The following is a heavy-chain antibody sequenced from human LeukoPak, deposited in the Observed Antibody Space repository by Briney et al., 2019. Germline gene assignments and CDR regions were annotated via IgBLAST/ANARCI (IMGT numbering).Heavy chain of an antibody. J-gene: IGHJ6*03. Sequence: PGGSLRLSCAASGFTFSSYGMHWVRQAPGKGLDWVAFIHHDGSNKYYADSVRGRFTISRDNAKKSLSLQMNSLRAEDTAVYYCARDLLGYNYHYMDVWGKGTTVTVSS. D-gene: IGHD3-16*02. CDR3: ARDLLGYNYHYMDV. CDR2: IHHDGSNK. V-gene: IGHV3-30*02. CDR1: GFTFSSYG.